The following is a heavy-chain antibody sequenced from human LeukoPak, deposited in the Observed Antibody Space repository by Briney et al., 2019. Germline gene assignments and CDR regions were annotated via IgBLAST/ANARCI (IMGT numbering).Heavy chain of an antibody. D-gene: IGHD4/OR15-4a*01. V-gene: IGHV4-59*01. CDR1: GDSISTYF. J-gene: IGHJ4*02. CDR2: IYYSGST. Sequence: SETLSLTCTVSGDSISTYFWSWIRQPPGKGLEWIGYIYYSGSTNYNPSLKSRVTISVDTSKNQFSLKLSSVTAADTAVYYCARDRANQLWGQGTLVTVSS. CDR3: ARDRANQL.